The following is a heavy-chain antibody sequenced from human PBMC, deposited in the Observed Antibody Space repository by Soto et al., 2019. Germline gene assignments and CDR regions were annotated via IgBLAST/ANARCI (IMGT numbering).Heavy chain of an antibody. J-gene: IGHJ4*02. Sequence: EVQLVESGGGLVKPGGSLRLSCAASGFTFSSYSMNWVRQAPGKGLEWVSSISSSSSYIYYADSVKGRFTISRDNAKNSLYLQMNSLRAEDPAVYYCARDRGFWSGYYPPRSYFHYWGQGPLVTVPS. CDR1: GFTFSSYS. V-gene: IGHV3-21*06. CDR3: ARDRGFWSGYYPPRSYFHY. CDR2: ISSSSSYI. D-gene: IGHD3-3*01.